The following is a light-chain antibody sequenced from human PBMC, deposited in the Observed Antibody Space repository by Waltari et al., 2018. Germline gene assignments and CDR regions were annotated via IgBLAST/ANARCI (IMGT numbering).Light chain of an antibody. J-gene: IGLJ1*01. V-gene: IGLV2-14*03. CDR1: RAAIGAFDY. CDR2: DVT. Sequence: QSPLTQPASVSGSPGQSIPISCTGARAAIGAFDYVSWYQQHPGKAPKLIIDDVTTRPSGVSSRFSGSKSANTASLTISGLQAEDEADYFCSSYTGSNSFVFGSGTMITVL. CDR3: SSYTGSNSFV.